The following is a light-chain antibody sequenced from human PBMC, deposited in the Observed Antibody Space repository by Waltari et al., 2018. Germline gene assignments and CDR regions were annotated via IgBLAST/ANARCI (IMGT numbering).Light chain of an antibody. CDR2: DIS. J-gene: IGKJ2*01. V-gene: IGKV3-11*01. CDR3: YQHNNWPYT. CDR1: QSVSRY. Sequence: EIVLTQSPATLSFFPGERVTLSCRASQSVSRYMAWYQQKPVQAPRLLIYDISNRATGIPARFSGSGSGSDFTLTISSLEPEDFAVYYCYQHNNWPYTFGQGTKLEI.